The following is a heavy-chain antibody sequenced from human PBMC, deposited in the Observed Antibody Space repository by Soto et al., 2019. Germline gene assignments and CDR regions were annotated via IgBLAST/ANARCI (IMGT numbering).Heavy chain of an antibody. CDR3: ARGLWPYDSQPYYGMDV. V-gene: IGHV1-8*01. CDR2: MNPNSGNT. D-gene: IGHD5-12*01. J-gene: IGHJ6*02. CDR1: GYTFTSYD. Sequence: ASVKVSCKASGYTFTSYDINWVRQATGQGLEWMGWMNPNSGNTGYAQKFQGRVTMTRNTSISTAYMELSSLRSEGTAVYDCARGLWPYDSQPYYGMDVWGQGTTVTVSS.